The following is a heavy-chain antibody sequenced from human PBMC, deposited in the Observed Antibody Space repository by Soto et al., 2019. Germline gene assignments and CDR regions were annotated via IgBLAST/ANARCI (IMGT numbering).Heavy chain of an antibody. J-gene: IGHJ4*02. CDR1: GGSFSGYY. Sequence: SETLSLTCAVYGGSFSGYYWSWIRQPPGKGLEWIGEINHSGSTNYNPSLKGRFTFSVDTSKNHFSLKLSSVTAADTVVYYCARSENYDFWSGFFVWGQGTLVTVSS. V-gene: IGHV4-34*01. CDR3: ARSENYDFWSGFFV. D-gene: IGHD3-3*01. CDR2: INHSGST.